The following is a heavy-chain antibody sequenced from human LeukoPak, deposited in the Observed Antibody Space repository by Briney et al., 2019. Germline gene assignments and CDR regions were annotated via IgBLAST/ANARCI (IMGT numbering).Heavy chain of an antibody. Sequence: RSLRLSCAASGFTFSSYGMHWVRQAPGKGLEWVAVISYDGSNKYYADSVKGRFTISRDNSKNTLYLQMNSLRAEDTAVYYCAKGSRCSTSCSFNWFDPWGQGTLVTVSS. D-gene: IGHD2-2*01. CDR3: AKGSRCSTSCSFNWFDP. J-gene: IGHJ5*02. V-gene: IGHV3-30*18. CDR2: ISYDGSNK. CDR1: GFTFSSYG.